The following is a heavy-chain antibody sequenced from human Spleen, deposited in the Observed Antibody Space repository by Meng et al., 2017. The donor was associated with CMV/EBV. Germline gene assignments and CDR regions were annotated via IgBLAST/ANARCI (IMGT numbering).Heavy chain of an antibody. D-gene: IGHD3-10*01. J-gene: IGHJ4*02. V-gene: IGHV1-24*01. Sequence: YTLPELSMHWVRQAPGKGLEWMGGFDPEDGETIYAQKFQGRVTMTEDTSTDTAYMELSSLRSEDTAVYYCATERYYYGSGRPQSLGYWGQGTLVTVSS. CDR3: ATERYYYGSGRPQSLGY. CDR2: FDPEDGET. CDR1: YTLPELS.